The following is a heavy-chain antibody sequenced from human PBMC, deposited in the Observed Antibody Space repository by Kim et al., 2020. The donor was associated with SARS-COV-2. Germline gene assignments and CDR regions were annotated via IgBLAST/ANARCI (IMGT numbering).Heavy chain of an antibody. CDR2: ISGSGDTT. CDR3: AKNSYASGSFGD. D-gene: IGHD3-10*01. J-gene: IGHJ4*02. CDR1: GFTFSSYA. Sequence: GGSLRLSCAASGFTFSSYAMTWVRQAPGKGLEWVSAISGSGDTTYYTDSVKGRFSISRDNSKNTLFLQMHSLRAEDSAVYYCAKNSYASGSFGDWGQGTLVTVSS. V-gene: IGHV3-23*01.